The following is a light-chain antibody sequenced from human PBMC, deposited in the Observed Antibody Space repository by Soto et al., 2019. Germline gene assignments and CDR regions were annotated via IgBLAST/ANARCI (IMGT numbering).Light chain of an antibody. V-gene: IGKV1-33*01. J-gene: IGKJ1*01. CDR2: SAS. CDR1: QDSRHY. Sequence: DLQMSQSPSSLCASVGDRATIXXQASQDSRHYLNGDQQKPGTAPQVXLYSASHLQRLGPSKFSGYGSVTDFTLTSSSLHPDDFATYSCPHYQRDSLTFGQGTKVDIK. CDR3: PHYQRDSLT.